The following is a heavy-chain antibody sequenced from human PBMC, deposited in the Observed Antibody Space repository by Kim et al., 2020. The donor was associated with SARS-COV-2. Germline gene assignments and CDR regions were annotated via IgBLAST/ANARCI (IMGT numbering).Heavy chain of an antibody. CDR1: GFTFSSYS. Sequence: GGSLRLSCAASGFTFSSYSMNWVRQAPGKGLEWVSYISSSSSTIYYADSVKGRFTISRDNAKNSLYLQMNSLRDEDTAVYYCARDPWSSSTAGGYYYYGMDVWGQGTTVTVSS. CDR2: ISSSSSTI. V-gene: IGHV3-48*02. CDR3: ARDPWSSSTAGGYYYYGMDV. J-gene: IGHJ6*02. D-gene: IGHD2-2*01.